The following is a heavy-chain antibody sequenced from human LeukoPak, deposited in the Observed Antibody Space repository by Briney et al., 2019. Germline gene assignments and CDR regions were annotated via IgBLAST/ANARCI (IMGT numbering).Heavy chain of an antibody. CDR2: ISSNGGST. D-gene: IGHD6-13*01. J-gene: IGHJ3*02. CDR1: GFTFSSYA. CDR3: ARDPLPSGSWSGAFDI. V-gene: IGHV3-64*01. Sequence: GGSLRLSCAASGFTFSSYAMHWVCQVPGKGLEYVSAISSNGGSTYYANSVKGRFTISRDNSKNTLYLQMGSLRAEDMAVYYCARDPLPSGSWSGAFDIWGQGTMVTVSS.